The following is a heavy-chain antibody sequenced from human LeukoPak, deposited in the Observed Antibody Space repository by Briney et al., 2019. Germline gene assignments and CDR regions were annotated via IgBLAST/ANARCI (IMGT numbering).Heavy chain of an antibody. V-gene: IGHV3-23*01. D-gene: IGHD1-26*01. CDR1: GFTFSSHA. Sequence: GGSLRLSCAASGFTFSSHAMAWVRQASGKGLEWVSGILPGGSTYYADPVKGRFTISRDNSKNTLYLQLTSLRSEDTAVYYCAKGSGLGSYDFWGQGTLVTVSS. CDR2: ILPGGST. CDR3: AKGSGLGSYDF. J-gene: IGHJ4*02.